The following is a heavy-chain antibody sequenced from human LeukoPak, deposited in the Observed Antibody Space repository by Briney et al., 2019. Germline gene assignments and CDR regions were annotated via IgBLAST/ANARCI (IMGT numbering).Heavy chain of an antibody. CDR2: FDPEDDET. CDR3: ARGWYYYDSSGLGY. V-gene: IGHV1-24*01. J-gene: IGHJ4*02. D-gene: IGHD3-22*01. CDR1: GYTLTELS. Sequence: GASVKVSCKVSGYTLTELSMHWVRQAPGKGLEWMGGFDPEDDETIYAQKFQGRVTMTEDTATDTAYMELSSLRSEDTAVYYCARGWYYYDSSGLGYWGQGTLVTVSS.